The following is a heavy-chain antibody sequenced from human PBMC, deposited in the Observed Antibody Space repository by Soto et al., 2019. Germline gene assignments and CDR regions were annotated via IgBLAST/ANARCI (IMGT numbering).Heavy chain of an antibody. J-gene: IGHJ4*02. D-gene: IGHD2-2*01. V-gene: IGHV3-11*05. Sequence: QVQLVESGGGLVKPGGSLRLSCAASGFTFSDYYMSWIRQAPGKGLEWVSYISSSSSYTNYADSVKGRFTISRDNAKNSRYLQMNSLRAEDTAVYYCAAFVVVPAAPGRDYWGQGTLVTVSS. CDR1: GFTFSDYY. CDR2: ISSSSSYT. CDR3: AAFVVVPAAPGRDY.